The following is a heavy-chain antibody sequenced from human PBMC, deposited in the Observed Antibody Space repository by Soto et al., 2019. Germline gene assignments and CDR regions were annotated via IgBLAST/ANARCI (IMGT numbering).Heavy chain of an antibody. CDR1: GFTFSSYG. J-gene: IGHJ3*02. CDR3: ARDKPYYYDSSGYPAHDAFDI. CDR2: IWYDGSNK. D-gene: IGHD3-22*01. Sequence: GGSLRLSCAASGFTFSSYGMHWVRQAPGKGLEWVAVIWYDGSNKYYADSVKGRFTISRDNSKNTLYLQMNSLRAEDTAVYYCARDKPYYYDSSGYPAHDAFDIWGQGTMVTVSS. V-gene: IGHV3-33*01.